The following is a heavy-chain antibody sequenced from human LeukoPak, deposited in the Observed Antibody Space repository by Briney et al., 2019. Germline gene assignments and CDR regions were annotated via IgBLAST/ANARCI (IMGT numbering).Heavy chain of an antibody. CDR1: GFTFSSYS. CDR3: ARVSDFWSGYYSYYMDV. CDR2: ISSSSSYI. V-gene: IGHV3-21*01. D-gene: IGHD3-3*01. Sequence: GGSLRLSSAASGFTFSSYSMNWVRQAPGKGLEWVSSISSSSSYIYYADSVKGRFTISRDNAKNSLYLQMNSLRAEDTAVYYCARVSDFWSGYYSYYMDVWGKGTTVTVSS. J-gene: IGHJ6*03.